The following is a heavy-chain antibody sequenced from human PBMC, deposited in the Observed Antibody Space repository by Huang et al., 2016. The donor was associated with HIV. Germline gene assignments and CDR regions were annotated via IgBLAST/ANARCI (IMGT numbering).Heavy chain of an antibody. D-gene: IGHD4-17*01. Sequence: QVHLVQSGAEVKKPGASVKVSCKASGYTFTNYAINWVRQAPGRGLEWMGWMNPNTVNTGFAQSFQGRVTMTRKTSITTADMELTSLTSEDTAVYYCAWSAYGGLDYWGLGTLVIVSS. J-gene: IGHJ4*02. CDR1: GYTFTNYA. V-gene: IGHV1-8*02. CDR2: MNPNTVNT. CDR3: AWSAYGGLDY.